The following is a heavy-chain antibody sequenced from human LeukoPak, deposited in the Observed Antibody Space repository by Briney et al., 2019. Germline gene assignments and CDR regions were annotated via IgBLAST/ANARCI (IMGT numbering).Heavy chain of an antibody. CDR2: IYTSGST. J-gene: IGHJ5*02. Sequence: SQTLSLTCTVSGGSISSGSYYWGWIRQPAGKGLEWIGRIYTSGSTNYNPSLKSRVTMSVDTSKNQFSLKLSSVTAADTAVYYCARSPLFIYGSGSYYMGYNWFDPWGQGTLVTVSS. D-gene: IGHD3-10*01. V-gene: IGHV4-61*02. CDR3: ARSPLFIYGSGSYYMGYNWFDP. CDR1: GGSISSGSYY.